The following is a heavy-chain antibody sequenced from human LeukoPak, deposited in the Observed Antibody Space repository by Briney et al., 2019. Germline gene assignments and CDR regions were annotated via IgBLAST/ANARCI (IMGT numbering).Heavy chain of an antibody. CDR3: AKHSSSWYKVGWFDP. D-gene: IGHD6-13*01. J-gene: IGHJ5*02. V-gene: IGHV3-23*01. CDR1: GFTFSSYA. Sequence: GGSLRLSCAASGFTFSSYAMSWVRQAPGKGLEWVSAISGSGGSTYYADSVKGRFTISRDNSENTLYLQMNSLRAEDTAVYYCAKHSSSWYKVGWFDPWGQGTLVTVSS. CDR2: ISGSGGST.